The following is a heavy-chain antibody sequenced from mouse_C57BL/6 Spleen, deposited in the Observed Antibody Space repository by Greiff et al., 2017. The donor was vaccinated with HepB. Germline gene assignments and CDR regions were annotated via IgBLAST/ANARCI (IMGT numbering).Heavy chain of an antibody. CDR1: GFTLSDYG. CDR2: ISNLAYSI. J-gene: IGHJ4*01. D-gene: IGHD2-4*01. V-gene: IGHV5-15*01. Sequence: EVKLMESGGGLVQPGGTLKLTCAASGFTLSDYGMAWVRQAPRKGPEWVAFISNLAYSIYYADTVTGRFTISRENAKNTLYLEMSSLRSEDTAMYDCAGHWICDDYDGAMDYWGQGTSVTVSS. CDR3: AGHWICDDYDGAMDY.